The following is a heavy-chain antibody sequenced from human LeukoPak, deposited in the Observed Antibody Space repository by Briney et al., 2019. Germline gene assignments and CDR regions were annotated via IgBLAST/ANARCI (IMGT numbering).Heavy chain of an antibody. V-gene: IGHV3-23*01. Sequence: GGSLRLSCAASGFTFGSYAMSWVRQAPGKGLEWVSAIGGSGGSTYYADSVKGRFTISRDNSKNTLYLQMNSLRAEDTAVYYCARSVGGYYYYMDVWGQGTTVTVSS. CDR1: GFTFGSYA. CDR2: IGGSGGST. CDR3: ARSVGGYYYYMDV. J-gene: IGHJ6*03.